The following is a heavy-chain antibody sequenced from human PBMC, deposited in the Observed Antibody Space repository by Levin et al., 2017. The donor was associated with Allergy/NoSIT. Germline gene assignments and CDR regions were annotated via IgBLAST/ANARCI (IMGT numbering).Heavy chain of an antibody. D-gene: IGHD3-10*01. CDR3: ANSAGDYGSGSLH. J-gene: IGHJ4*02. V-gene: IGHV3-30*18. CDR1: GFTFSSYG. CDR2: ISYDGSNK. Sequence: QTGGSLRLSCAASGFTFSSYGMHWVRQAPGKGLEWVAVISYDGSNKYYADSVKGRFTISRDNSKNTLYLQMNSLRAEDTAVYYCANSAGDYGSGSLHWGQGTLVTVSS.